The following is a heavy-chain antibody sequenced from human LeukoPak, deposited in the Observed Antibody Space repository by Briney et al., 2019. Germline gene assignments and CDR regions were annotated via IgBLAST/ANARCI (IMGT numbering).Heavy chain of an antibody. V-gene: IGHV1-2*02. CDR1: GYTFTGYY. Sequence: ASVKVSCKASGYTFTGYYMHWVRQAPGQGLEWMGWINPNSGGTNYAQKFQGRVTMTRDTSIGTAYMELSRLRSDDTAVYYCARESSSQELGYRYNHDAFDIWGQGTMVTVSS. CDR2: INPNSGGT. D-gene: IGHD3-16*02. J-gene: IGHJ3*02. CDR3: ARESSSQELGYRYNHDAFDI.